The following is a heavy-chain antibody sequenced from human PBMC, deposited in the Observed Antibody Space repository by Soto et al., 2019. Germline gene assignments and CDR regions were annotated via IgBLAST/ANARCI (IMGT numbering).Heavy chain of an antibody. CDR1: GYIFTTYA. J-gene: IGHJ6*02. V-gene: IGHV1-3*01. D-gene: IGHD3-9*01. Sequence: QVQLVQSGAEVKKPGASVKVSCKASGYIFTTYAMQWVRQAPGQRLEWMGWINVDNGNTKYSQKFQGRVTITRDTAXSTXYMELSSLRSEDTAVYYCAREGTYDILTASFGMDVWGQGTTVTVSS. CDR2: INVDNGNT. CDR3: AREGTYDILTASFGMDV.